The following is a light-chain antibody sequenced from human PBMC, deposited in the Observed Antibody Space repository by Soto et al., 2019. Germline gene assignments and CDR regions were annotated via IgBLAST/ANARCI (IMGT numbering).Light chain of an antibody. CDR3: QQYDNLSWT. J-gene: IGKJ1*01. CDR1: QDISNY. Sequence: DIQLTQSPSSLAASVGDSVTITCQASQDISNYLNRYQQKPGKAPKLLIYDASNLETGVPSRFSGSGSGTDFTFTISSLQPEDIATYYCQQYDNLSWTFGQGTKVEIK. CDR2: DAS. V-gene: IGKV1-33*01.